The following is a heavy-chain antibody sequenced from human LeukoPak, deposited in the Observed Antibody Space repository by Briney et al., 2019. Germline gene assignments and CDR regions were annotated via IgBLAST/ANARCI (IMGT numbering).Heavy chain of an antibody. CDR3: ARVPTVGDYYFDY. Sequence: PGGSLRLSCAASGFTFSDYYMSWIRQAPGKGLEWVSYISSSSSYTNYADSAKGRFTISRDNAKNSLYLQMNSLRAEDTAVYYCARVPTVGDYYFDYWGQGTLVTVSS. J-gene: IGHJ4*02. D-gene: IGHD4-23*01. V-gene: IGHV3-11*06. CDR1: GFTFSDYY. CDR2: ISSSSSYT.